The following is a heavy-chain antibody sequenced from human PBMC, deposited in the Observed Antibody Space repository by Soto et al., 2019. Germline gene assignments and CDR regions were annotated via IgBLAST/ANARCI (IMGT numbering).Heavy chain of an antibody. D-gene: IGHD2-15*01. CDR1: GGSISSYY. CDR3: ARVGSDCSGGSCYPDAFDI. Sequence: SETLSLTCTVSGGSISSYYWSWIRQPPGKGLEWIGYIYYSGSTNYKPSLKSRVTISVDTSKKQFSLKLSSVTAADTAVYYCARVGSDCSGGSCYPDAFDIWGQGTMVTVS. V-gene: IGHV4-59*01. CDR2: IYYSGST. J-gene: IGHJ3*02.